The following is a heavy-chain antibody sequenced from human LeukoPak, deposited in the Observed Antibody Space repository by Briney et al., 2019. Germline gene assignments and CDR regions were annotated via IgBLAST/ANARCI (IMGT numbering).Heavy chain of an antibody. J-gene: IGHJ6*02. V-gene: IGHV3-21*01. D-gene: IGHD3-3*01. CDR3: ARFGVAENDMDV. Sequence: GGSLRLSCAASGFTFSSYSMNWVRQAPGKGLEWVSSISSSSSYIYYADSVKGRLTISRDNAKNSLYLQMNSLRAEDTAVYYCARFGVAENDMDVWGQGTTVTVSS. CDR1: GFTFSSYS. CDR2: ISSSSSYI.